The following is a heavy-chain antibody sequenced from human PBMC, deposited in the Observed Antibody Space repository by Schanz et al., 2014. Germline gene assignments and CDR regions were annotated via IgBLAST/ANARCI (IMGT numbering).Heavy chain of an antibody. CDR2: ISVYNHNK. J-gene: IGHJ4*02. Sequence: QIQLVQSGPEVKKPGATVKVSCKASGYIFINSGISWVRQAPGQGLEWMGWISVYNHNKEYDQKFQGRVTMTTDTSTSTVYMELTDLRSDDTAVYYCARDRRFFDRDDLYYFDSWGQGTLVTVSS. CDR1: GYIFINSG. D-gene: IGHD3-3*01. V-gene: IGHV1-18*01. CDR3: ARDRRFFDRDDLYYFDS.